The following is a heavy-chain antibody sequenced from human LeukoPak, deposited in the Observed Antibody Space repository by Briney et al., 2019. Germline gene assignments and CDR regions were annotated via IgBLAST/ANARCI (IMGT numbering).Heavy chain of an antibody. CDR3: AKDLTSKAYCSGGSCYGIYYYYYMDV. J-gene: IGHJ6*03. CDR2: IRYDGSNK. Sequence: GGSLRLSCAASGFTFSSYGMHWVRQAPGKGLEWEAFIRYDGSNKYYADSVKGRFTISRDNSKNTLYLQMNSLRAEDTAVYYCAKDLTSKAYCSGGSCYGIYYYYYMDVWGKGTTVTVSS. D-gene: IGHD2-15*01. V-gene: IGHV3-30*02. CDR1: GFTFSSYG.